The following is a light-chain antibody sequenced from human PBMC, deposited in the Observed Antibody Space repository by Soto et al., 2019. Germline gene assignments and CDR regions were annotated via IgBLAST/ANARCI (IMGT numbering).Light chain of an antibody. V-gene: IGKV1-5*01. CDR3: LRYNAFSQT. CDR2: DAS. Sequence: IQMTQSPSTLSASVGDRVTITCRASQSMNDWLAWYQQKPGKAPKVLIYDASSLQSGVPSRFSGSGSGTEFTLTIDSLQPDDVATYYCLRYNAFSQTFGQGTKVDXK. CDR1: QSMNDW. J-gene: IGKJ1*01.